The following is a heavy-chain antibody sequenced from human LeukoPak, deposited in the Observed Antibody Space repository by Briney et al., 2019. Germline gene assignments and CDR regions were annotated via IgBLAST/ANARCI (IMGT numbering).Heavy chain of an antibody. D-gene: IGHD3-22*01. V-gene: IGHV1-46*01. CDR3: VKDQRRYYYAKSGYYFDH. CDR2: INPSGGST. Sequence: ASVKVSCKASGYTFTSYYMHWVRQAPGQGLEWMGIINPSGGSTSYAQKFQGRVTMTRDTSTSTVYMELSSLRSEDTALYYCVKDQRRYYYAKSGYYFDHWGQGTLVTVSS. CDR1: GYTFTSYY. J-gene: IGHJ4*02.